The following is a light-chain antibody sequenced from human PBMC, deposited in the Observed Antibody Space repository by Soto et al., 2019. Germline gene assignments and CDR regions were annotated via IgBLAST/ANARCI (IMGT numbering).Light chain of an antibody. V-gene: IGKV4-1*01. CDR2: WAS. Sequence: DIVMTQSPDSLAVSLGERATINCKSSQNILYSSNNKNYLAWYQQRPGQPPKLLIYWASTRESGVPDRFSGSGSGTEFTLTISSLQAEDVLVYHCQQYYTSPTWTFGQGTKVEIK. J-gene: IGKJ1*01. CDR3: QQYYTSPTWT. CDR1: QNILYSSNNKNY.